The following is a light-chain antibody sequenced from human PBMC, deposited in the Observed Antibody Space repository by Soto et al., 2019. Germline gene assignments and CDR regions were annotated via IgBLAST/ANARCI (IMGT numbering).Light chain of an antibody. V-gene: IGKV3-20*01. J-gene: IGKJ1*01. CDR2: DTS. Sequence: ESALTQSPGTLSLSPGERATLSCRASQSISSFYLAWYQQTPGQAPRLLIYDTSSRAAGIPDRFSGGGSGKDFTLTISRLEPEDFGVYYCQQYGGSPRTFGQGTKVEIK. CDR3: QQYGGSPRT. CDR1: QSISSFY.